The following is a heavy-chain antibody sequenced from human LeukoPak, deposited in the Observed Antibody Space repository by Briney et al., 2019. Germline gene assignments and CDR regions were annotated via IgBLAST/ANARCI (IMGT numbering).Heavy chain of an antibody. CDR3: ARHHSSSWYFDY. CDR1: GGSISSYY. V-gene: IGHV4-59*08. CDR2: IYYSGST. J-gene: IGHJ4*02. D-gene: IGHD6-13*01. Sequence: SETLPLTCTVSGGSISSYYWSWIRQPPGKGLEWIGYIYYSGSTNYNPSLKSRVTISVDTSKNQFSLKLSSVTAADTAVYYCARHHSSSWYFDYWGQGTLVTVSS.